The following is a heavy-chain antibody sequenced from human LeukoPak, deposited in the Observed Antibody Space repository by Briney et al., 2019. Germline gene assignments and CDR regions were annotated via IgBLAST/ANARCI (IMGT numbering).Heavy chain of an antibody. Sequence: PGRSLRLSCAASGLTLDDYAMHWVRQAPGKGLEWVSGISWNSGSKGYADSVKGRFTISRDNSKNTPYLQMNSLRAEDTAVYYCAKPGYGDFYYFDYWGQGTLVTVSS. J-gene: IGHJ4*02. CDR3: AKPGYGDFYYFDY. CDR1: GLTLDDYA. D-gene: IGHD4-17*01. V-gene: IGHV3-9*01. CDR2: ISWNSGSK.